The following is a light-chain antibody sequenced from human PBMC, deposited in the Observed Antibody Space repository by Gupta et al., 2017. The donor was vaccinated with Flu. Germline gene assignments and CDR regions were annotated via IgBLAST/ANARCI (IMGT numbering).Light chain of an antibody. CDR1: SSDIGSYNR. CDR3: SSYTSSSPPVV. J-gene: IGLJ3*02. CDR2: EVS. V-gene: IGLV2-18*02. Sequence: QSALTQPPSVSGSPGQSVTLSCTASSSDIGSYNRVSWYQQPPGTAPKLIIYEVSNRPSGVPDRFSGSKSGNTASLTISGLQAEDEADYYCSSYTSSSPPVVFGGGTKLTVL.